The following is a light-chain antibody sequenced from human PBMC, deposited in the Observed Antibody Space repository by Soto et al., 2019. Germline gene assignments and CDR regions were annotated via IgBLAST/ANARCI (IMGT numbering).Light chain of an antibody. J-gene: IGKJ2*01. CDR3: QQYYSIPHT. V-gene: IGKV4-1*01. CDR2: WAS. CDR1: QSILLSSNNINY. Sequence: DIVMTQSPDSLAVSLGERATINCKSSQSILLSSNNINYLAWYQQKPGQPPKLLIYWASTRESGVPDRFSGSGSGADFTLTISSLQAEDVAVYYCQQYYSIPHTFGQGTKVEIK.